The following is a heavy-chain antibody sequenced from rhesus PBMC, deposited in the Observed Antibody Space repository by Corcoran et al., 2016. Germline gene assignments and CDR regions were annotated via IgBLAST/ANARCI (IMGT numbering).Heavy chain of an antibody. J-gene: IGHJ4*01. D-gene: IGHD6-13*01. Sequence: QVQLVQSGAEIKQPGASVKLSCKASGYTFTSYYMHWVRQAPGQGREWIGLISPYNGNKGDAQDIQGRVTITTDTSTSTGYMELSSLRSEDTAVYYCATGRVLGAAGPDSYFDYWGQGVLVTVSS. CDR3: ATGRVLGAAGPDSYFDY. CDR2: ISPYNGNK. CDR1: GYTFTSYY. V-gene: IGHV1-1*01.